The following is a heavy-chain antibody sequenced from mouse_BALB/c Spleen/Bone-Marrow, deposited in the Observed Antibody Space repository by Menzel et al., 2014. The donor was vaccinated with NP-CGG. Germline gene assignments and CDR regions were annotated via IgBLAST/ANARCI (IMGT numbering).Heavy chain of an antibody. Sequence: EVKLVESGAELVKPGASVKLSCTASGFNIKDTYMHWVKQRPEQGLEWIGRIDPANGNTKYDPKFQGKATITADTSSNTAYLQLSSLTSDDTAVYYCARGYDGFAYWGQGTLVTVSA. CDR3: ARGYDGFAY. CDR2: IDPANGNT. J-gene: IGHJ3*01. V-gene: IGHV14-3*02. D-gene: IGHD2-2*01. CDR1: GFNIKDTY.